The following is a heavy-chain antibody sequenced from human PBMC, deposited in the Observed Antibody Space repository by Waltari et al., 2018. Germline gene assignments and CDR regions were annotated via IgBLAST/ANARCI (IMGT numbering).Heavy chain of an antibody. CDR3: ARGGLVDY. CDR1: GGSISSYY. CDR2: IYYSGST. D-gene: IGHD3-10*01. V-gene: IGHV4-59*01. Sequence: QVQLQESGPGLVKPSETLSLTCTVSGGSISSYYWSWIRQPPGKGLEWIGYIYYSGSTNNNPSRKSRVTISVDTAKSQFSLKLSSVTGADTAVYYCARGGLVDYWGQGTLVTVSS. J-gene: IGHJ4*02.